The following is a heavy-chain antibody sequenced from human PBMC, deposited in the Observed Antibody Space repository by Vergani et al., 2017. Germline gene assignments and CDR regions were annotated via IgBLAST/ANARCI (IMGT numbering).Heavy chain of an antibody. CDR2: SDLNSVDT. CDR3: ARVIVGSSRTNYFADH. J-gene: IGHJ4*02. CDR1: GFTFTSYN. V-gene: IGHV1-2*06. Sequence: VQLVQSGAEVRKPGASVRVSCTASGFTFTSYNIHWVRQAPGQGLDWLGRSDLNSVDTRYSQRFQDRVTITRDTSINTAYMEMTRLGHDDTAIYDCARVIVGSSRTNYFADHWGQGTMVTVSS. D-gene: IGHD2-2*01.